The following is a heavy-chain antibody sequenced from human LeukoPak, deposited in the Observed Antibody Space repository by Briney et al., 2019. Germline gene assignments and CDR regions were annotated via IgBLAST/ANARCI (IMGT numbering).Heavy chain of an antibody. CDR3: ACLRGPSDY. CDR1: ALTFSSYN. D-gene: IGHD4-17*01. Sequence: RGSLRLSCVLSALTFSSYNMNWVRQAPGNVLEWDSSIRTNSACRYNADSVRGRFTISRDNTKNSLYLQMESLTADDTAVYFCACLRGPSDYWGQGTLVTVSS. V-gene: IGHV3-21*01. J-gene: IGHJ4*02. CDR2: IRTNSACR.